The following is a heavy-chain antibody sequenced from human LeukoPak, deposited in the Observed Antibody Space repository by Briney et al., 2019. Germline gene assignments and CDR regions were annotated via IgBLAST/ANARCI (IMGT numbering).Heavy chain of an antibody. D-gene: IGHD3-16*01. V-gene: IGHV3-30*04. CDR3: ARVQGGNAAFDI. CDR2: ISYDGSNK. J-gene: IGHJ3*02. Sequence: GGSLRLSCAASGFTFSSYAMHWVRQAPGKGVEWVAVISYDGSNKYYADSVKGRFTISRDNSKNTLYLQMNSLRAEDTAVYYCARVQGGNAAFDIWGQGTMVTVSS. CDR1: GFTFSSYA.